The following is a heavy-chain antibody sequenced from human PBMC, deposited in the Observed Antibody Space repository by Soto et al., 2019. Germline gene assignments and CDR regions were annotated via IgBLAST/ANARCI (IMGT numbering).Heavy chain of an antibody. CDR1: GGSISSSSYY. Sequence: QLQLQESGPGLVKPSETLSLTCTVSGGSISSSSYYWGWIRQPPGKGLEWIGSIYYSGSTYYNPSLKSRVTISVDTSKNQFSLKLSSVTAADTAVYYCARQVAVAGIEEWFDPWGQGTLVTVSS. CDR2: IYYSGST. V-gene: IGHV4-39*01. D-gene: IGHD6-19*01. J-gene: IGHJ5*02. CDR3: ARQVAVAGIEEWFDP.